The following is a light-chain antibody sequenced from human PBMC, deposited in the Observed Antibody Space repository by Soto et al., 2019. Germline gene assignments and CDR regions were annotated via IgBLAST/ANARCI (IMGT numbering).Light chain of an antibody. J-gene: IGKJ3*01. CDR1: QSVPSDW. Sequence: EIVLTQSPGTLSLSPGERATLSCRASQSVPSDWLAWYRHKPSQAPRLLIYGASSRATGVPDRVSGSGSGTDFTLTINRLEPEDFAVYYCQHFNSWPPFFTFGPGTKVEIK. CDR3: QHFNSWPPFFT. V-gene: IGKV3-20*01. CDR2: GAS.